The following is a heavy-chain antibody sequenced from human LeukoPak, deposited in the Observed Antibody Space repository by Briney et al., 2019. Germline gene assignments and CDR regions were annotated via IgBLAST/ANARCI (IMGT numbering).Heavy chain of an antibody. CDR1: GASISSGDYL. CDR2: IYYSGST. Sequence: SETLSLTCTVSGASISSGDYLWSWIRQPPGMGLEWIGNIYYSGSTNYNASLKSRVTISIDTSKNQFSLNLSTVTAADTAVYFCARDSYDSSGYYVLWGQGTLVTVSS. V-gene: IGHV4-30-4*01. CDR3: ARDSYDSSGYYVL. D-gene: IGHD3-22*01. J-gene: IGHJ4*02.